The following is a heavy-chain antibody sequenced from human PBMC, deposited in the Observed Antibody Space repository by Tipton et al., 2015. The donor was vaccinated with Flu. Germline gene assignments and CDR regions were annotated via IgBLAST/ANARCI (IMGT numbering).Heavy chain of an antibody. J-gene: IGHJ4*02. CDR3: AREGALTGYSKPADY. D-gene: IGHD3-9*01. Sequence: SLRLSCAASGFTFSSYHMSWVRQAPGKGLEWVSAISGSGASTYFADSVKGRFTISRDNSKNTLYLQMNSLRVEDTAVYYCAREGALTGYSKPADYWGQGTLVTVSS. CDR2: ISGSGAST. V-gene: IGHV3-23*01. CDR1: GFTFSSYH.